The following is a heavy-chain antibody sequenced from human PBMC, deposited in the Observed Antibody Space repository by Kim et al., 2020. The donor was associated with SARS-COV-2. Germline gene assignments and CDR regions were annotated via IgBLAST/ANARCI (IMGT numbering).Heavy chain of an antibody. J-gene: IGHJ4*02. CDR1: GFTFSSYA. CDR3: AKGERLWFGELNGYFDY. D-gene: IGHD3-10*01. Sequence: GGSLRLSCAASGFTFSSYAMSWVRQAPGKGLEWVSAISGSGGSTYYADSVKGRFTISRDNSKNTLYLQMNSLRAEDTAVYYCAKGERLWFGELNGYFDYWGQGTLVTVSS. CDR2: ISGSGGST. V-gene: IGHV3-23*01.